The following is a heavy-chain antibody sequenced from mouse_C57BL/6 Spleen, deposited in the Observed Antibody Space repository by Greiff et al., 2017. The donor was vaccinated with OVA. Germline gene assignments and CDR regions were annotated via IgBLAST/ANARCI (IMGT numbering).Heavy chain of an antibody. J-gene: IGHJ3*01. Sequence: EVKLVESGGGLVKPGGSLKLSCAASGFTFSDYGMHWVRQAPEKGLEWVAYISSGSSTIYYADTVKGRFTISRDNAKNTLFLQMTSLRSEDTAMYYCARPIYYGSSYEAWFAYWGKGTLVTVSA. CDR1: GFTFSDYG. CDR2: ISSGSSTI. V-gene: IGHV5-17*01. CDR3: ARPIYYGSSYEAWFAY. D-gene: IGHD1-1*01.